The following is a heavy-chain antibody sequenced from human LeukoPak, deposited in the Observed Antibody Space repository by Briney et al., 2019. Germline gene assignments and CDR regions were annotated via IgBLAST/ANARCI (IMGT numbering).Heavy chain of an antibody. D-gene: IGHD6-6*01. CDR2: ISYDGSNK. CDR1: GFTFSSYA. V-gene: IGHV3-30-3*01. J-gene: IGHJ6*03. CDR3: ARVSDSSSPRYYYYYMDV. Sequence: PGGSLRLSCAASGFTFSSYAMHWVRQAPGKGLEWVAVISYDGSNKYYADSVKGRFTISRDNAKNSLYLQMNSLRAEDTAVYYCARVSDSSSPRYYYYYMDVWGKGTTVTVSS.